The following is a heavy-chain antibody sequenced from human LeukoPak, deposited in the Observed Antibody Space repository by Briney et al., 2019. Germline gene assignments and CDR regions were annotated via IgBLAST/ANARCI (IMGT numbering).Heavy chain of an antibody. V-gene: IGHV3-23*01. CDR1: GFTFSSYG. CDR3: AKDSLIVVVVAATGLPDY. J-gene: IGHJ4*02. D-gene: IGHD2-15*01. Sequence: GGSLRLSCAASGFTFSSYGMSWVRQAPGKGLEWVSAISGSGGSTYYADSVKGRFTISRDNSKNTLYLQMNSLRAEDTAVYYCAKDSLIVVVVAATGLPDYWGQGTLVTVSS. CDR2: ISGSGGST.